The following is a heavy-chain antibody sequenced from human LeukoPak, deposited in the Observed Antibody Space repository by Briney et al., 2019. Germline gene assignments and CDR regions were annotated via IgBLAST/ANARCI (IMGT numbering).Heavy chain of an antibody. CDR2: MSYDGSNK. V-gene: IGHV3-30-3*01. J-gene: IGHJ4*02. D-gene: IGHD6-19*01. CDR1: GFTFSSYA. CDR3: AREGREWLSVGIDY. Sequence: GGSLRLSCAASGFTFSSYAMYWVRQAPGKGLEWVALMSYDGSNKYYADSVKGRFTISRDNSKNTLYLQINSLRAEDTAVYYCAREGREWLSVGIDYWGRGTLVTVSS.